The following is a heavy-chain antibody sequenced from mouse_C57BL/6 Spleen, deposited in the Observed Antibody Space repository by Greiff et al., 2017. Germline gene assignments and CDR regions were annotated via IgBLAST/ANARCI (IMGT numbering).Heavy chain of an antibody. CDR1: GYAFSSYW. V-gene: IGHV1-80*01. D-gene: IGHD1-1*01. J-gene: IGHJ2*01. CDR3: ARGQIYYYGSSLFDD. CDR2: IYPGDGDT. Sequence: QVQLQQSGAELVKPGASVKISCKASGYAFSSYWMNWVKQRPGKGLEWIGQIYPGDGDTNYNGKFKGKATLTADKSSSTAYMQLSSLTSEDSAVYFCARGQIYYYGSSLFDDWGQGTTLTVSS.